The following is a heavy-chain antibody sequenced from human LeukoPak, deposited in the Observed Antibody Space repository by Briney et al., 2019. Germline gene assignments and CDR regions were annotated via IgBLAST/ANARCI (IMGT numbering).Heavy chain of an antibody. D-gene: IGHD3-22*01. CDR2: IDWNGGST. CDR1: GFTFDDYG. J-gene: IGHJ6*03. CDR3: ARGYYDSSDYYYYMDV. V-gene: IGHV3-20*04. Sequence: PGGSLRLSCAASGFTFDDYGMSWVRQAPGKGLEWVSGIDWNGGSTGYADSVKGRFTISRDNAKNSLYLQMNSLRAEDTALYYCARGYYDSSDYYYYMDVWGKGTTVTVSS.